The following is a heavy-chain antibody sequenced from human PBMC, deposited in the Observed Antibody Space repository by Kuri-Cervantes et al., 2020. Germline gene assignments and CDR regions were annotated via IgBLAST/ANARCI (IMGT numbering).Heavy chain of an antibody. V-gene: IGHV3-48*04. D-gene: IGHD5-18*01. Sequence: GESLKISCAASGFTFSSYGMHWVRQAPGKGLEWVSYISSSGSTKYYADSVKGRFTISRDNAKNSMDLQMNSLRAEDTAVYYCARSYMKTFDIWGQGTMVTVSS. CDR1: GFTFSSYG. CDR3: ARSYMKTFDI. J-gene: IGHJ3*02. CDR2: ISSSGSTK.